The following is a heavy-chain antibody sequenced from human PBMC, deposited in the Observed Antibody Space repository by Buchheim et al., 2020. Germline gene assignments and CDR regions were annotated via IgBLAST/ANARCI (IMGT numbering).Heavy chain of an antibody. J-gene: IGHJ4*02. D-gene: IGHD3-9*01. CDR3: ARMRDVHFDWLSDFDY. Sequence: EVQLVESGGGLVQPGGSLRLSCAASGFTFSSYWMSWVRQAPGKGLEWVANIKQDGSEKYYVDSVKGRFTISSDNAKNSLYLQMNSLRAEDTAVYYCARMRDVHFDWLSDFDYWGQGTL. CDR1: GFTFSSYW. CDR2: IKQDGSEK. V-gene: IGHV3-7*01.